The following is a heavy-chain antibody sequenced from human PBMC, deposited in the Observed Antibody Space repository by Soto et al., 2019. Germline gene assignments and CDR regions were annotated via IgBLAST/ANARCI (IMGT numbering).Heavy chain of an antibody. CDR3: AKSIEGGPMDV. CDR2: VFPGVSDT. V-gene: IGHV5-51*01. J-gene: IGHJ6*02. D-gene: IGHD1-26*01. Sequence: PGESLKISCKGFGYTFPNQWINWVRLVPGKGLEWMGIVFPGVSDTRYSPSLQGQVIISVDKSISTAYLQWTRLKASDTAIYYCAKSIEGGPMDVWGQGTTVTVSS. CDR1: GYTFPNQW.